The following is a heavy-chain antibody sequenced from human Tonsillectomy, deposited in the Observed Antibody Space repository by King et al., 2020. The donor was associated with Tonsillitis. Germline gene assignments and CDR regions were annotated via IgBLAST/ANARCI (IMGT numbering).Heavy chain of an antibody. Sequence: VQLVESGGGLVQPGRSLRLSCATSGFTFDDYVMNWVRQAPGKGLEWVSGISWNSGILNYADSVRGRFTISRDNAKNSLYLQMNSLRPADTALYYCAKAXXGYXYGSXXXXXXQGTLVTVSS. CDR1: GFTFDDYV. J-gene: IGHJ4*02. V-gene: IGHV3-9*01. D-gene: IGHD5-18*01. CDR2: ISWNSGIL. CDR3: AKAXXGYXYGSXXXX.